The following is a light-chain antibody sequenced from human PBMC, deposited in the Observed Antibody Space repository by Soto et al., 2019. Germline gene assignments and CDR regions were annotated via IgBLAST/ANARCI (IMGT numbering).Light chain of an antibody. CDR1: SSDVGAYNY. CDR2: EVT. CDR3: SSFASSNTWV. V-gene: IGLV2-8*01. Sequence: QSVLTQPPSASGSPGQSVTISCTGTSSDVGAYNYVSWYQQHAGKAPKLVIYEVTKRPSGVPDRFSGSKSANTASLTVSGLQAEDEAVYYCSSFASSNTWVFGGGTKLTVL. J-gene: IGLJ3*02.